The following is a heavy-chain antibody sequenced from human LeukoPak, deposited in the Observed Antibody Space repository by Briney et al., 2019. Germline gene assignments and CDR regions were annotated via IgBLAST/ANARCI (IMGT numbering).Heavy chain of an antibody. CDR2: IWYDGSNK. V-gene: IGHV3-33*01. Sequence: GGSLRLSCAASGFTFSSYGMHWVRQAPGKGLEWVAVIWYDGSNKYYADSVKGRFTISRDNSKNTLYLQTNSLRAEDTAVYYCARARCFSGGNCRGGYYFDYWGQGTLAPVSS. J-gene: IGHJ4*02. CDR1: GFTFSSYG. CDR3: ARARCFSGGNCRGGYYFDY. D-gene: IGHD2-15*01.